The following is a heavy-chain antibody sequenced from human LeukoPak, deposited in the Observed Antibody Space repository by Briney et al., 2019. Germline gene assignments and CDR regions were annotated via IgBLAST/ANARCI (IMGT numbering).Heavy chain of an antibody. Sequence: GGSLRLSCAASGFTFSSYSMNWVRQAPGMGLEWVSSISSSSSYIYYADSVKGRFTISRDNSKDTLYLQMDSLRAEDTAIYYCAKMSGGYCSGGSCHSTDWGQGTLVTVSS. CDR1: GFTFSSYS. CDR2: ISSSSSYI. CDR3: AKMSGGYCSGGSCHSTD. V-gene: IGHV3-21*04. J-gene: IGHJ1*01. D-gene: IGHD2-15*01.